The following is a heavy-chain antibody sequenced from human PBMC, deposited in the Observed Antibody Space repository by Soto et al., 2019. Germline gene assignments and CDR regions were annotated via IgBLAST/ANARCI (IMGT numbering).Heavy chain of an antibody. CDR3: ARNGYCSRGACSYGVDV. CDR2: ISSSGSTI. Sequence: QVQLVESGGGLVKPGGSLRLSCAASGFSFSDYYMSWIRQAPGKGLEWLSYISSSGSTIYYADSVKGRFTVSRDNAKDXXWLQVNSLRAEDTAVYYCARNGYCSRGACSYGVDVWGQGTTVTVSS. V-gene: IGHV3-11*01. CDR1: GFSFSDYY. D-gene: IGHD2-15*01. J-gene: IGHJ6*02.